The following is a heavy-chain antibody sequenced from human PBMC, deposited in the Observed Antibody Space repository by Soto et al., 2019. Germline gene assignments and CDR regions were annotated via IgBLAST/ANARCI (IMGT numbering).Heavy chain of an antibody. CDR1: GGSISSSSYY. V-gene: IGHV4-39*01. CDR3: ARRPGYSYGYDAFDI. J-gene: IGHJ3*02. Sequence: QLQLQESGPGLVKPSETLSLTCTVSGGSISSSSYYWGWIRQPPGKGLEWIGSIYYSGSTYYNPSLKSRVTIFVDTSKNQFSLKLSSVTAADTAVYYCARRPGYSYGYDAFDIWGQGTMVTVSS. CDR2: IYYSGST. D-gene: IGHD5-18*01.